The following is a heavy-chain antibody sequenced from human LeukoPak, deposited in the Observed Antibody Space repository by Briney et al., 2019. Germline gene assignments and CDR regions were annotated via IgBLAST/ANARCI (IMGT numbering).Heavy chain of an antibody. CDR3: AKGYSSGWYYFDY. CDR2: ISWNSGSI. D-gene: IGHD6-19*01. CDR1: GFTFYDYA. V-gene: IGHV3-9*01. Sequence: QPGRSLRLSCAASGFTFYDYAMPWVRQAPGKGLEWVSGISWNSGSIGYADSVKGRFTISRDNAKNSLYLQMNSLRAEDTALYYCAKGYSSGWYYFDYWGQGTLVTVSS. J-gene: IGHJ4*02.